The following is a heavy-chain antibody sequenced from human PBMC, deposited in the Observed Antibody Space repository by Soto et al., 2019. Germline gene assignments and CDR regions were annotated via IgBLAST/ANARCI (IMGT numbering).Heavy chain of an antibody. Sequence: SVKVSCKASGGTFSSYAISWVRRAPGQGLEWMGGIIPIFDTTNYPQKFQGRVTITADESTSTAYMDLSSLRSEDTAIYYCAITSSVLMQWMGWHYYGMDVCGQGTTDLVSS. CDR2: IIPIFDTT. CDR3: AITSSVLMQWMGWHYYGMDV. J-gene: IGHJ6*02. V-gene: IGHV1-69*13. D-gene: IGHD3-16*01. CDR1: GGTFSSYA.